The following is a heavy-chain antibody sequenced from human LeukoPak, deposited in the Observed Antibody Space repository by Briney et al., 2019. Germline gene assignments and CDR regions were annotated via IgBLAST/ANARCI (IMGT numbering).Heavy chain of an antibody. D-gene: IGHD3-9*01. CDR3: ARVGYDILTGYSANY. Sequence: ASVKVSCKASGYTFTSYGISWVRQAPGQGLEWMGWISAYNGNTNYAQKLQGRVTMTTDTSTSTAYMELRSLRSDDTAVYYCARVGYDILTGYSANYWGQGTLVTVSS. CDR1: GYTFTSYG. V-gene: IGHV1-18*01. J-gene: IGHJ4*02. CDR2: ISAYNGNT.